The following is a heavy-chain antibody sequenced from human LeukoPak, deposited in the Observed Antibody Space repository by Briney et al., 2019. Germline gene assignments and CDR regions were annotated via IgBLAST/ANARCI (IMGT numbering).Heavy chain of an antibody. V-gene: IGHV1-69*04. CDR3: ARAGSSWSGDAFDI. D-gene: IGHD6-13*01. CDR1: GGTFSSYA. J-gene: IGHJ3*02. Sequence: SVKVSCKASGGTFSSYAISWVRQAPGQGLEWMGRIIPILGIANYAQKFQGRVTITADKSTSTAYMELSSLRSEDTAVYYCARAGSSWSGDAFDIWGQGTMVTVSS. CDR2: IIPILGIA.